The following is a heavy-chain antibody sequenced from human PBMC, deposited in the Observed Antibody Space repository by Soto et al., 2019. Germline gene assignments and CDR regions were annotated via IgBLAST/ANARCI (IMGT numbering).Heavy chain of an antibody. J-gene: IGHJ6*02. D-gene: IGHD1-26*01. CDR3: ARSGDPFYYAMDV. CDR2: IYYNGNT. CDR1: GGSISSYY. Sequence: SETLSLTCTVSGGSISSYYWSWIRQPPGKGLQWIGYIYYNGNTNYNPSLKSRVTISLGTSEGQFSLRLSSVTAADTAVYYCARSGDPFYYAMDVWGPGTTVTV. V-gene: IGHV4-59*01.